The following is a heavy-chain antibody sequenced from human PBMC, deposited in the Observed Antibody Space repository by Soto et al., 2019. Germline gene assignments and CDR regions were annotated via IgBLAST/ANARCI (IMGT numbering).Heavy chain of an antibody. J-gene: IGHJ6*02. CDR1: GYTFTSYG. CDR2: ISPYTGNT. D-gene: IGHD6-19*01. CDR3: AREKGKAVTGTYYYYGMDV. Sequence: QVQLVQSGAEVKRPGATLKVSCKASGYTFTSYGINWVRQAPGQGLEWMGWISPYTGNTNYAQEFQGRVTMTDDTSTSTAYMELRRLRSDDTAVYYCAREKGKAVTGTYYYYGMDVWGQGTTVTVSS. V-gene: IGHV1-18*04.